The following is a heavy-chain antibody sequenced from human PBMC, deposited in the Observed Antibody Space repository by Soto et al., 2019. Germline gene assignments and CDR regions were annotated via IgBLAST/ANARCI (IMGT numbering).Heavy chain of an antibody. CDR3: ARHYDILTGYSNPPFDY. V-gene: IGHV4-39*01. D-gene: IGHD3-9*01. J-gene: IGHJ4*02. CDR1: GGSISSSSYY. Sequence: SSETLSLTCTVSGGSISSSSYYWGWIRQPPGKGLEWIGSIYYSGSTYYNPSLKGRVTISVDTSKNQFSLKLSSVTAADTAVYYCARHYDILTGYSNPPFDYWGQGTLVTVSS. CDR2: IYYSGST.